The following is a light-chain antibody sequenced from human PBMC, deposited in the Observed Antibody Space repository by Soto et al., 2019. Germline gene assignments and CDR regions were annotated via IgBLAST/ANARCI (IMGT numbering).Light chain of an antibody. CDR3: QQYYSYPRT. V-gene: IGKV3-20*01. J-gene: IGKJ2*02. Sequence: EIVLTQSPGTLSLSPGERATLSCRASQSVSSNYLAWYQQKPGQAPRLLIYGASNRTTGIPDRFSGSGSGTDFTLTITRLEPEDFAVYYCQQYYSYPRTFGQGTKLEIK. CDR2: GAS. CDR1: QSVSSNY.